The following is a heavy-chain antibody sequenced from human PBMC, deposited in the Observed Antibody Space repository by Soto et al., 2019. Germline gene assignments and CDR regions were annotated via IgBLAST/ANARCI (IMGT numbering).Heavy chain of an antibody. D-gene: IGHD2-15*01. CDR3: ARLGFGGNPYYFDY. J-gene: IGHJ4*02. Sequence: PSETLSLTCTVSGSSISSGGYCWSWIRQHPGKGLEWIGYIYYSGSTYYNPSLKRRLITSVDTSKNGFSLKLSSVTAADTAVYYCARLGFGGNPYYFDYWGQGILVTVSS. CDR1: GSSISSGGYC. V-gene: IGHV4-31*03. CDR2: IYYSGST.